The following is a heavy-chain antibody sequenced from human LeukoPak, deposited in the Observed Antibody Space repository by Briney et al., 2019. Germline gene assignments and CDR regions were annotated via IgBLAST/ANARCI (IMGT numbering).Heavy chain of an antibody. CDR1: GFTFSSYG. CDR2: ISYDGSNK. CDR3: ARDPRGYSYGWPDY. D-gene: IGHD5-18*01. Sequence: GGSLRLSCAASGFTFSSYGMHWVRQAPGKGLEWVAVISYDGSNKYYADSVKGRFTISRDNSKNTLYLQMNSLRAEDTAVYYCARDPRGYSYGWPDYWGQGTLVTVSS. J-gene: IGHJ4*02. V-gene: IGHV3-30*12.